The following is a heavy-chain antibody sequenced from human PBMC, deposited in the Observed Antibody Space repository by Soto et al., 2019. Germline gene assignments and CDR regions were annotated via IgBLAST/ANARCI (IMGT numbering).Heavy chain of an antibody. CDR1: GGSISSGGYS. CDR2: IYHSGST. CDR3: ARAGDGLAGWFDP. D-gene: IGHD1-1*01. V-gene: IGHV4-30-2*01. J-gene: IGHJ5*02. Sequence: QLQLQESGSGLVKPSQTLSLTCAVSGGSISSGGYSWSWIRQPPGKGLEWIGYIYHSGSTYYNPSLKSRVNISVDRSKNQFSLKLSSVAAADTAVYYCARAGDGLAGWFDPWGQGTLVTVSS.